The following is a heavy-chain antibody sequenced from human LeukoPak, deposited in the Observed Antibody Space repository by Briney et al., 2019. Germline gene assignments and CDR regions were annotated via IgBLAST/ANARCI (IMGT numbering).Heavy chain of an antibody. D-gene: IGHD3-9*01. CDR1: AFLFICDI. V-gene: IGHV3-23*01. J-gene: IGHJ4*02. CDR3: SYLYDTFTDDFDY. CDR2: ISGGNGNT. Sequence: GGSLSFSSAAGAFLFICDIKSGRRQSPGKGLEWVSAISGGNGNTYYAYYADSVRGRFPISRDSSKNTMYLQMNSLRAEDTAVYDCSYLYDTFTDDFDYWGQGTLVTVSS.